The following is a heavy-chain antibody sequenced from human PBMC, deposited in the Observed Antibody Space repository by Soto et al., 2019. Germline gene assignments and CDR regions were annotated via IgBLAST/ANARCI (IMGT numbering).Heavy chain of an antibody. V-gene: IGHV6-1*01. CDR1: GDRVSSNSAA. J-gene: IGHJ6*02. Sequence: SQTLSLTCAISGDRVSSNSAAWNWIRQSPSRGLEWLGRTYYRSNWYNDYAVSLRGRVTINPETSKNQISLQLDSVTPEDTAVYYCAREIRAIAVTGRGYYYYGMDVWGQGTTVTVSS. D-gene: IGHD6-19*01. CDR2: TYYRSNWYN. CDR3: AREIRAIAVTGRGYYYYGMDV.